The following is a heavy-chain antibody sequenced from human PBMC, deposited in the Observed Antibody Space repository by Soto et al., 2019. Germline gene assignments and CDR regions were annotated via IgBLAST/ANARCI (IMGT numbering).Heavy chain of an antibody. Sequence: QVQLVQSGAEVKKPGASVKVSCKASGYTFTSYGISWVRQAPGQGLEWMGWISAYNGNTNYAQKLQGRVTMTTDTSTSTAYIEPRTLSSGATALYHGAGTGRVLAAVGIAFAPWVEGTLVTVSS. CDR3: AGTGRVLAAVGIAFAP. V-gene: IGHV1-18*01. J-gene: IGHJ5*02. CDR1: GYTFTSYG. CDR2: ISAYNGNT. D-gene: IGHD6-13*01.